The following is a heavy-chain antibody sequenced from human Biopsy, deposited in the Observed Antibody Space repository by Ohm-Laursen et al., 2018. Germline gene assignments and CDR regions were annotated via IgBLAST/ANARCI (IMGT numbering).Heavy chain of an antibody. J-gene: IGHJ1*01. V-gene: IGHV1-69*06. D-gene: IGHD3-9*01. CDR2: NIPILGTG. Sequence: SVKVSCKAPEGTFSNYGVNWVRQAPGQGLEWLGGNIPILGTGNYAHQFQDRVTVAADTSTSTATMELRSLRPDDTAVYYCATKLTGYFHHWGQGTLVIVSS. CDR1: EGTFSNYG. CDR3: ATKLTGYFHH.